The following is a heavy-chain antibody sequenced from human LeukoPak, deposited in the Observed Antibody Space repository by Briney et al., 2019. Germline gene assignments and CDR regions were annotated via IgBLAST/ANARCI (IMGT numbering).Heavy chain of an antibody. CDR3: ARGARDGYNYYFDY. CDR1: GYTFSSYA. D-gene: IGHD5-24*01. CDR2: IIPILGIA. V-gene: IGHV1-69*04. Sequence: VASVKVSCKASGYTFSSYAISWVRQAPGQGLEWMGRIIPILGIANYAQKFQGRVTITADKSTSTAYMELSSLRSEDTAVYYCARGARDGYNYYFDYWGQGTLVTVSS. J-gene: IGHJ4*02.